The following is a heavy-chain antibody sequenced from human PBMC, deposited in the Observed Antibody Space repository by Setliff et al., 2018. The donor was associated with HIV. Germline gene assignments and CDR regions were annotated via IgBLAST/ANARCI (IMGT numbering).Heavy chain of an antibody. D-gene: IGHD3-22*01. CDR3: ARDPAGYYDSSGYYKDAFDI. CDR1: GFTFSSYW. CDR2: IKQDGSEK. V-gene: IGHV3-7*01. Sequence: GESLKISCAASGFTFSSYWMSWVRQAPGKGLEWVANIKQDGSEKYYVDSAKGRFTISRDNAKNSLYLQMNSLRAEDTAVYYCARDPAGYYDSSGYYKDAFDIWGQGTMVTVSS. J-gene: IGHJ3*02.